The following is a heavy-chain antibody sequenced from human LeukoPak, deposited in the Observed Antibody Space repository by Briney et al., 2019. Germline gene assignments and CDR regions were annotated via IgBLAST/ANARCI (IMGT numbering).Heavy chain of an antibody. CDR1: GYTFTTYG. Sequence: ASVTVSCKASGYTFTTYGISWVRQAPGQGLEWMGWISAYNGNTNYVQNLQGRVTMTTDTSTSTAYMELRSLRSDDTAVYYCARDRPAGGYCTSASCYSSRGMDVWGQGPRSPSP. CDR2: ISAYNGNT. J-gene: IGHJ6*02. D-gene: IGHD2-2*02. CDR3: ARDRPAGGYCTSASCYSSRGMDV. V-gene: IGHV1-18*01.